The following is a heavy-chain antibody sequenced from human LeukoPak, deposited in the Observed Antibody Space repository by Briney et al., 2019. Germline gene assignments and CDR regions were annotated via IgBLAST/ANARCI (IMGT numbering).Heavy chain of an antibody. CDR2: ISSSSTI. Sequence: GGSLRLSCAASGFTFSSYSMNWVRQAPGKGLEWVSYISSSSTIYYADSVKGRFTISRDNAKNSLYLQMNSLRAEDTAVYYCAREGYTELHFDYWGQGTLVTVSS. V-gene: IGHV3-48*04. J-gene: IGHJ4*02. CDR3: AREGYTELHFDY. D-gene: IGHD1-26*01. CDR1: GFTFSSYS.